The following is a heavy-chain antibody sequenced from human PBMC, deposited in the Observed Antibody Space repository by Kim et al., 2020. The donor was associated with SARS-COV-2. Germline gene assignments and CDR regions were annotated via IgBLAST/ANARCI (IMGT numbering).Heavy chain of an antibody. Sequence: GGSLRLSCAASGFTFSNYAMSWVRHAPGKGLEWVSVISGRGGDPDFTFYADSVKGRFTISRDNSEKILYLQMNSLRAEDTALYYCAKDGAYYFGLGGDHWGQGTLVTVSS. J-gene: IGHJ1*01. CDR2: ISGRGGDPDFT. D-gene: IGHD3-10*01. V-gene: IGHV3-23*01. CDR3: AKDGAYYFGLGGDH. CDR1: GFTFSNYA.